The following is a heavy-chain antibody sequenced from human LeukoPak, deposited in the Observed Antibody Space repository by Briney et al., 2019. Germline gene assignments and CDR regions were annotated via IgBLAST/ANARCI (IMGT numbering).Heavy chain of an antibody. CDR2: ISYDVSKT. CDR3: ARDFSRGSYKGRDYYMDV. J-gene: IGHJ6*03. Sequence: PGGSLRLSCAASGFTFSTYAMHRVRQAPGKGLEWVAVISYDVSKTYYADSVKGRFTISRDNSKNTLYLQMNSLRAEDTAVYYCARDFSRGSYKGRDYYMDVWGKGTTVTVSS. V-gene: IGHV3-30*04. CDR1: GFTFSTYA. D-gene: IGHD1-26*01.